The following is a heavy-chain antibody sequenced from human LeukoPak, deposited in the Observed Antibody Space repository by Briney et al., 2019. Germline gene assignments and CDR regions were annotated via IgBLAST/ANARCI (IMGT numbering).Heavy chain of an antibody. J-gene: IGHJ4*02. V-gene: IGHV3-23*01. D-gene: IGHD2-21*02. CDR2: ISGSGGST. CDR1: GFTFSSYA. Sequence: GGSLRLSCAASGFTFSSYAMSWVRQAPGKGLEWVSAISGSGGSTYYADSVKGRFTISRDNSKNTLYLQMNSLRAEDTAVYYCAKDKLSYCGGDCLFEYWGQGTLVSVSS. CDR3: AKDKLSYCGGDCLFEY.